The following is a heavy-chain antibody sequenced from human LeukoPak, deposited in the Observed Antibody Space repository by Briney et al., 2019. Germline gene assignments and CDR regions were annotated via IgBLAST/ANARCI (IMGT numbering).Heavy chain of an antibody. V-gene: IGHV3-33*08. CDR2: IWYDGSNK. CDR1: GFTFSSYA. D-gene: IGHD3-22*01. Sequence: GGSLRLSCAASGFTFSSYAMSWVRQAPGKGLEWVAVIWYDGSNKYYADSVKGRFTISRDNSKNTLYLQMNSLRAEDTAVYYCARGYPYYYDSSGRDYYYYMDVWGKGTTVTVSS. CDR3: ARGYPYYYDSSGRDYYYYMDV. J-gene: IGHJ6*03.